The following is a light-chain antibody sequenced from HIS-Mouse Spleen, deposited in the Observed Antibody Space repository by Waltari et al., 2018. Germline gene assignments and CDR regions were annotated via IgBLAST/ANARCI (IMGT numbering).Light chain of an antibody. J-gene: IGLJ3*02. CDR1: SGSIASNY. V-gene: IGLV6-57*04. CDR3: QSYDSSNQV. Sequence: NFMLTQPHSVSESPGKTVTISCTRSSGSIASNYVQWYQQRPGSAPTTVIDEDNQRPSGGPDRFSGSIDSSSNSASLTISGLKTEDEADYYCQSYDSSNQVFGGGTKLTVL. CDR2: EDN.